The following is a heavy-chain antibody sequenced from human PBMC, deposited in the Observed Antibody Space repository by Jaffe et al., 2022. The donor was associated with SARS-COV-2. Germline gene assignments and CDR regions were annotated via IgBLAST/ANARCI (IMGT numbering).Heavy chain of an antibody. CDR2: ISSSGSTI. CDR3: AREPETPTQRGAFDF. CDR1: GFTFSSYS. V-gene: IGHV3-48*02. Sequence: EVQLVESGGGLVQPGGSLRLSCAASGFTFSSYSMNWVRQAPGKGLEWVSYISSSGSTIFYADSVKGRFTISRDNAKNSLYLQMNSLRDEDTAVYYCAREPETPTQRGAFDFWGQGTMVTVSS. D-gene: IGHD6-25*01. J-gene: IGHJ3*01.